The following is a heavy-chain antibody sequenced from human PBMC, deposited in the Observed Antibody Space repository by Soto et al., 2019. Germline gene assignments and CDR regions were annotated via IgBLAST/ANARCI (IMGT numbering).Heavy chain of an antibody. CDR2: VKPDGSAT. V-gene: IGHV3-7*03. D-gene: IGHD1-1*01. Sequence: GGSLRLSCAASGFTFHYYWMTWVRQAPGKGLEWVANVKPDGSATFYADSLKGRFTVSRDNANNSVSLQMHSLRADDTAVYYCARDRERVTVHGRIALGAMQVWGHGNTVTVSS. CDR3: ARDRERVTVHGRIALGAMQV. J-gene: IGHJ6*02. CDR1: GFTFHYYW.